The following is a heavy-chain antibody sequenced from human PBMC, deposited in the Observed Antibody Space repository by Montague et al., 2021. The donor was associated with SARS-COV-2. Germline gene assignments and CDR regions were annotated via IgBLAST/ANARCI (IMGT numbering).Heavy chain of an antibody. CDR2: TYYRFEWHT. D-gene: IGHD6-19*01. CDR1: GDSVSSTAAA. Sequence: CAISGDSVSSTAAAWNWIRQSPSRGLEWLGRTYYRFEWHTDYALSVEGRLAIDPDTSKNQFSLQLHSVTPEDSAVYYCVSGWTLFDWGQGTLVTVSS. CDR3: VSGWTLFD. J-gene: IGHJ4*02. V-gene: IGHV6-1*01.